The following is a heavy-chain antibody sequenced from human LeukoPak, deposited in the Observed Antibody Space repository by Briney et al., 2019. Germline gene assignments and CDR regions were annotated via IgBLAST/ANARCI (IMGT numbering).Heavy chain of an antibody. CDR2: MWFDGSNI. Sequence: GGSLRLSCAASGFTFSSYGMHWVRQAPGKGLEWVAVMWFDGSNIYYADSVKGRFTISRDNSKNTLYLQMDRLRAEDTAVYYCARDYSSSWLRFFDYWGQGTLVTVSS. CDR1: GFTFSSYG. CDR3: ARDYSSSWLRFFDY. D-gene: IGHD6-6*01. V-gene: IGHV3-33*01. J-gene: IGHJ4*02.